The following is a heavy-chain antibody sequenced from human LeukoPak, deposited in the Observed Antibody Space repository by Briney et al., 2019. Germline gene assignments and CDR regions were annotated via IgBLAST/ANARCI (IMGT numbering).Heavy chain of an antibody. Sequence: GGSLRLSCAASGFTFSTYAVNWVRQAPGKGLEWVSTISGSGDSTYYADSVKGRFTISRDNSKDTLYLQMSSVRVDDTAVYYCAKGGEGSQWLELPYFDYWGQGTLVTVSS. CDR2: ISGSGDST. CDR1: GFTFSTYA. CDR3: AKGGEGSQWLELPYFDY. V-gene: IGHV3-23*01. J-gene: IGHJ4*02. D-gene: IGHD1-7*01.